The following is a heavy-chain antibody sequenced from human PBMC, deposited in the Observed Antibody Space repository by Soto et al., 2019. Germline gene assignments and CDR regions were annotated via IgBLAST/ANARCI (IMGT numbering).Heavy chain of an antibody. V-gene: IGHV3-21*01. CDR3: ARDPDSSWTFDY. CDR2: ISSSSSYI. Sequence: GGSLRLSCAASGFTFSSYSMNWFRQAPGKGLEWVSSISSSSSYIYYADSVKGRFTISRDNAKNSLYLQMNSLRAEDTAVYYCARDPDSSWTFDYWGQGTLVTVSS. CDR1: GFTFSSYS. D-gene: IGHD6-13*01. J-gene: IGHJ4*02.